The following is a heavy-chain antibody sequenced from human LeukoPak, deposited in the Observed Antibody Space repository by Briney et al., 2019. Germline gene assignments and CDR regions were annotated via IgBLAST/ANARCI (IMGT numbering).Heavy chain of an antibody. CDR1: GFTFSSYA. V-gene: IGHV3-23*01. CDR3: AKDQGEYYYDSSGSAY. J-gene: IGHJ4*02. CDR2: ISGSGGST. Sequence: GGSLRLSCAASGFTFSSYAMSWVRQAPGKGLEWVSAISGSGGSTYYADSVKGRFTISRDNSKNTLYLQMNSLRAEDTAVYYCAKDQGEYYYDSSGSAYWGQRTLVTVSS. D-gene: IGHD3-22*01.